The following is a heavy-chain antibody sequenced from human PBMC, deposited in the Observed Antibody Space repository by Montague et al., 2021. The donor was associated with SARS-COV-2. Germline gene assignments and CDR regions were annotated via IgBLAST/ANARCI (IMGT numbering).Heavy chain of an antibody. CDR1: GFTFSSYS. CDR3: ASLTTDTLYYYYGMDV. Sequence: SLRLSCAASGFTFSSYSMNWVRQAPGKGLEWVSPISSSSSYIYYADSVKGRFTISRDNAKNSLYLQMNSLRAEDTAVYYCASLTTDTLYYYYGMDVWGQGTTVTVSS. J-gene: IGHJ6*02. V-gene: IGHV3-21*01. CDR2: ISSSSSYI. D-gene: IGHD1-14*01.